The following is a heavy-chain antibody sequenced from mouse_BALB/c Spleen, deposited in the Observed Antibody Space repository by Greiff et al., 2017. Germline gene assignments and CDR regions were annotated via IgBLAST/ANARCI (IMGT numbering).Heavy chain of an antibody. D-gene: IGHD1-1*01. V-gene: IGHV3-2*02. J-gene: IGHJ2*01. CDR1: GYSITSDYA. CDR3: ARGYGMNFDY. CDR2: ISYSGST. Sequence: EVQLQQSGPGLVKPSQSLSLTCTVTGYSITSDYAWNWIRQFPGNKLEWMGYISYSGSTSYNPSLKSRISITRDTSKNQFFLQLNSVTTEDTATYYCARGYGMNFDYWGQGTTLTVSS.